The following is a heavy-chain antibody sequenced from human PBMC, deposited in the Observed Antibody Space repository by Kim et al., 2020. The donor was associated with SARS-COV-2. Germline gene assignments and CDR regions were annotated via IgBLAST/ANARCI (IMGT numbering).Heavy chain of an antibody. D-gene: IGHD3-10*01. CDR2: FDPEDGET. CDR3: ATFPEGGFGESFMDV. Sequence: ASVKVSCKVSGYTLTELSMHWVRQAPGKGLEWMGGFDPEDGETIYAQKFQGRVTMTEDTSTDTAYMELSSLRSEDTAVYYCATFPEGGFGESFMDVWGQGTTVTVSS. J-gene: IGHJ6*02. CDR1: GYTLTELS. V-gene: IGHV1-24*01.